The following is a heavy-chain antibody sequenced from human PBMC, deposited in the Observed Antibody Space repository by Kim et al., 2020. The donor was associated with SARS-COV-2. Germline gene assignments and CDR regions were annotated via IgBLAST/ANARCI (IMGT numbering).Heavy chain of an antibody. J-gene: IGHJ4*02. V-gene: IGHV4-38-2*02. CDR3: ARDPGSMYGGYVGY. CDR2: IYHSGST. Sequence: SETLSLTCTVSGYSISSGYYWGWIRQPPGKGLEWIGSIYHSGSTYYNPSLKSRVTISVDTSKNQFSLKLSSVTAADTAVYYCARDPGSMYGGYVGYWGQGTLVTVSS. D-gene: IGHD5-12*01. CDR1: GYSISSGYY.